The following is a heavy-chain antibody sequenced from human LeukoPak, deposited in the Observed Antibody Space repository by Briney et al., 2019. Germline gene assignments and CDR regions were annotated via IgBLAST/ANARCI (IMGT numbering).Heavy chain of an antibody. J-gene: IGHJ3*02. D-gene: IGHD3-22*01. Sequence: SPSETLSLTCAVSGYSISSGYYWGWIRQPPGKGLEWIGSIYHSGSTYYNPSLKSRVTISVDTSKNQFSLKLSSVTAADTAVYYCARHYYDSRTDAFDIWGQGTMVTVSS. V-gene: IGHV4-38-2*01. CDR3: ARHYYDSRTDAFDI. CDR2: IYHSGST. CDR1: GYSISSGYY.